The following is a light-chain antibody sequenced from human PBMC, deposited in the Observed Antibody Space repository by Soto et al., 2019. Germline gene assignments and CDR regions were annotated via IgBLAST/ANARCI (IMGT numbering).Light chain of an antibody. CDR3: QQSYSPPWT. CDR2: GAS. CDR1: ASISTF. Sequence: NQVPYSLSASAGDRFTITCRASASISTFLNWYQQTPGKAPKLMIYGASSLQTGVPSRFSGSGSGTDFTLTISILQPEDVTTYYRQQSYSPPWTLGQGTKVDIK. V-gene: IGKV1-39*01. J-gene: IGKJ1*01.